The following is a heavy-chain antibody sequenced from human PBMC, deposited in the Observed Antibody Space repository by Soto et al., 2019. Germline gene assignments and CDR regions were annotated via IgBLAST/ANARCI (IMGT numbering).Heavy chain of an antibody. D-gene: IGHD3-3*01. Sequence: GGSLRLSCAASGFSFSGYRMNWVRQAPGKGLEWVSYISSSSSTIYYADSVKGRFTISRDNAKNSLYLQMNSLRDEDTAVYYCARGQLGVVIMDYWGHGTLVTVSS. CDR3: ARGQLGVVIMDY. CDR1: GFSFSGYR. V-gene: IGHV3-48*02. J-gene: IGHJ4*01. CDR2: ISSSSSTI.